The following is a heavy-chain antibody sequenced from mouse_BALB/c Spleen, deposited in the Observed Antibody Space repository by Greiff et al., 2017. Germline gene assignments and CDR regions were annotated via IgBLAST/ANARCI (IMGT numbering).Heavy chain of an antibody. CDR3: ARPMITGSGVDYYAMDY. D-gene: IGHD2-4*01. Sequence: EVQLQQSGPELVKPGASVKMSCKASGYTFTSYVMHWVKQKPGQGLEWIGYINPYNDGTKYNEKFKGKATLTSDKSSSTAYMELSSLTSEDSAVYYCARPMITGSGVDYYAMDYWGQGTSVTVSS. CDR2: INPYNDGT. CDR1: GYTFTSYV. J-gene: IGHJ4*01. V-gene: IGHV1-14*01.